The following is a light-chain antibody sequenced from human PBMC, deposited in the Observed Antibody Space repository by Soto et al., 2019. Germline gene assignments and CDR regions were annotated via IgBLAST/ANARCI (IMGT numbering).Light chain of an antibody. CDR1: QSVSSS. J-gene: IGKJ5*01. V-gene: IGKV3-11*01. CDR2: DAS. Sequence: EIVLTQSPATLSLSPGERATLSCRASQSVSSSLAWYQQKPGQAPRLLIYDASNRATVIPARFSGSGSGTDFTLTISSLEPEDFAVYYCQQRSNWPPAITFGQGTRLEIK. CDR3: QQRSNWPPAIT.